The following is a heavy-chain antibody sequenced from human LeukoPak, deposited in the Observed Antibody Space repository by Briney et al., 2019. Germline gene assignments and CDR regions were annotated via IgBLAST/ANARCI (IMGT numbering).Heavy chain of an antibody. J-gene: IGHJ5*02. V-gene: IGHV3-21*01. Sequence: GGSLRLSCAASGFTFSSYSMNWVRQAPGKGLEWVSSISSSSSYIYYADSVKGRFTISRDNAKNSLYLQMNSLRAEDTAVYYCARGIAVAGTSWFDPWGQGTLDTVSS. CDR2: ISSSSSYI. D-gene: IGHD6-19*01. CDR1: GFTFSSYS. CDR3: ARGIAVAGTSWFDP.